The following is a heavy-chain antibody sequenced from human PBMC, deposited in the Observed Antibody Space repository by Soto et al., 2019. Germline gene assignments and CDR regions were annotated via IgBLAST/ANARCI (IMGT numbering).Heavy chain of an antibody. CDR3: ARSRGGTGVHFDY. V-gene: IGHV1-8*01. CDR2: MNPDSGDT. CDR1: GYTFTNYD. D-gene: IGHD7-27*01. J-gene: IGHJ4*02. Sequence: EASGKVSCKATGYTFTNYDINWVRQATGQGPEWMGWMNPDSGDTGYVPNFQGRVTMTRSTSISTAYMELSDLRSEDTAVYYCARSRGGTGVHFDYWGQGTQVTVSS.